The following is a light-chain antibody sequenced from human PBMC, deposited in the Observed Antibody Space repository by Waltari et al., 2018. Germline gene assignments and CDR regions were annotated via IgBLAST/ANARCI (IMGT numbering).Light chain of an antibody. CDR1: SSNIGAGYD. CDR2: GTT. CDR3: QSSDSSLRAV. Sequence: QSVLTQPPSVSGAPGQRISISCTGNSSNIGAGYDVHWYQQLPGAAPKLLIYGTTNRPSGVPDRFSGSKSGSSASLAITGLRPEDEADYYYQSSDSSLRAVFGGGTKVTVL. J-gene: IGLJ2*01. V-gene: IGLV1-40*01.